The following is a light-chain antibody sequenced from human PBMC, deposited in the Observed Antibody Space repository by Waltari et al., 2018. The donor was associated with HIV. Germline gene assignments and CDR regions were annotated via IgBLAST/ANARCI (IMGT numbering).Light chain of an antibody. Sequence: QSALTQPASVSRSPGPSITIPSTGSSRDVATYDSVSWYQQHPGKAPKLMIYEVNNRPSGVSNRFSGSKSGNTASLTISGPQAEDEAEYYCSSYTSSTTLLFGGGTKVTVL. CDR3: SSYTSSTTLL. CDR2: EVN. V-gene: IGLV2-14*01. J-gene: IGLJ2*01. CDR1: SRDVATYDS.